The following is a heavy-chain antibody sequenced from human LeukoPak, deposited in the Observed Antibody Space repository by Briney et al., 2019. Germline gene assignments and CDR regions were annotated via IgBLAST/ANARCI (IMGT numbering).Heavy chain of an antibody. D-gene: IGHD3-9*01. CDR2: IYCSGST. J-gene: IGHJ3*02. CDR1: GGSISSYY. Sequence: SETLSLTCTVSGGSISSYYWSWIRQPPGKGLEWIGYIYCSGSTNYNPSLKSRVTISVDTSKNQFSLKLSSVTAADTAVYYCARDTHYDILTGYYYDAFDIWGQGTMVTVSS. V-gene: IGHV4-59*01. CDR3: ARDTHYDILTGYYYDAFDI.